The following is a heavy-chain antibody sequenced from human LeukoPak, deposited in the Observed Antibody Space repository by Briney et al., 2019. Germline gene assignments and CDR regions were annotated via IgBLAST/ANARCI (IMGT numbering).Heavy chain of an antibody. Sequence: GGSLRLSFAASGFIVSHKYMAWVRQAPGKGLEWLSIIYTAGNTVSAESVKGRFIISRDNSRNTVHLQMNSLRDDDTAVYYCARGQIDLLRNYFDSWGPGTLVAVSS. CDR2: IYTAGNT. D-gene: IGHD3-22*01. J-gene: IGHJ4*02. V-gene: IGHV3-66*01. CDR3: ARGQIDLLRNYFDS. CDR1: GFIVSHKY.